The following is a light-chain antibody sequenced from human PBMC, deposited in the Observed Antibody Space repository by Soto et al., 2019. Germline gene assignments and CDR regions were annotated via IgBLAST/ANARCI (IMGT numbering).Light chain of an antibody. CDR1: QSVSSSY. CDR2: GGS. CDR3: QQYNNWPPIT. V-gene: IGKV3-15*01. J-gene: IGKJ5*01. Sequence: DIVMTQSPATLSVSQGERATLSCRASQSVSSSYLAWYQQKPGQAPRLLIYGGSTRATGIPARFSGSGSGTEFTLTISSLQSEDFAVYYCQQYNNWPPITFGQGTRLEIK.